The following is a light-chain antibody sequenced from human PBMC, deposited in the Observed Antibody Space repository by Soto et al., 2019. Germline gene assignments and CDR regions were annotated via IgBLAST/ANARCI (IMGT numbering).Light chain of an antibody. CDR2: GNS. Sequence: QSVLTQPPSVSGAPGQRVTISCTGSSSNIGAGYDVHWYQQLPGTAPKLLIYGNSNRPSGVPDRFSGSKSGTSASLAITGLQAEDEADYYCQSYDNRLSGWVFGGGTKVTVL. CDR3: QSYDNRLSGWV. J-gene: IGLJ3*02. CDR1: SSNIGAGYD. V-gene: IGLV1-40*01.